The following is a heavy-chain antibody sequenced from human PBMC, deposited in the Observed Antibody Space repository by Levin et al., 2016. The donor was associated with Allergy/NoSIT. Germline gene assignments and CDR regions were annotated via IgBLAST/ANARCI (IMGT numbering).Heavy chain of an antibody. CDR2: INNGGSGT. Sequence: WIRQPSGKGLVWVAHINNGGSGTNYADSVKGRFTISRDNAKNTVYLQMNSLRVEDTAVYYCARVRGYDTRDFDFWGPGTLVTVSS. J-gene: IGHJ4*02. CDR3: ARVRGYDTRDFDF. V-gene: IGHV3-74*01. D-gene: IGHD3-16*01.